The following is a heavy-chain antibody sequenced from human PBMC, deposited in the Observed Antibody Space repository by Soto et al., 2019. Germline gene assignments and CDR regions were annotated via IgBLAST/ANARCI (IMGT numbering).Heavy chain of an antibody. CDR1: GGSFSGYY. CDR3: ARGSVAATRDYSVWVPLPDFWNKNYFDY. D-gene: IGHD2-15*01. Sequence: TSETLSLTCAVYGGSFSGYYWSWIRQPPGKGLEWIGEINHSGSTNYNPSLKSRVTISVDTSKNQFSLKLSSVTAADTAVYYCARGSVAATRDYSVWVPLPDFWNKNYFDYWGQGTLVTVSS. V-gene: IGHV4-34*01. J-gene: IGHJ4*02. CDR2: INHSGST.